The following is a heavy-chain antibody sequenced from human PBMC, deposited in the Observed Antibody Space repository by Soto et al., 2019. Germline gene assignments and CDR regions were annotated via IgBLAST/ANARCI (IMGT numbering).Heavy chain of an antibody. V-gene: IGHV4-39*01. J-gene: IGHJ5*02. D-gene: IGHD5-12*01. CDR1: GGSISSSDYY. CDR3: ARQPYTGYEYHDWFDP. CDR2: IHYRGTT. Sequence: QLQLQESGPGLVKPSETLSLTCSVSGGSISSSDYYWGWIRQPPGKGLEWIGSIHYRGTTYYKPSLKSRVTISVDTSKNQLSLKLSSVIAADTAVYYCARQPYTGYEYHDWFDPWGEGTLVTVSS.